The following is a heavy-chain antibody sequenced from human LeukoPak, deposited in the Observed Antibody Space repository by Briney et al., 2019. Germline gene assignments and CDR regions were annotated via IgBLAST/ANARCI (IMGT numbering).Heavy chain of an antibody. CDR2: ISSSSSYI. CDR1: GFTFSSYS. Sequence: PGGSLRLSCAASGFTFSSYSMNWVRQAPGKGLEWVSSISSSSSYIYYADSVKGRFTVSRDNAKNSLYLQMNSLRAEDTAVYYCAKDSGPTLLYPAFDYWGQGTLVTVSS. CDR3: AKDSGPTLLYPAFDY. V-gene: IGHV3-21*01. D-gene: IGHD2-2*02. J-gene: IGHJ4*02.